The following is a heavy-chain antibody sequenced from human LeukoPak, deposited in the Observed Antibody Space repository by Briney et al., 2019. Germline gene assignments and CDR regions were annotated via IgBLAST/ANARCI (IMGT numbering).Heavy chain of an antibody. V-gene: IGHV3-48*01. CDR1: GFTFTSYS. Sequence: GGSLRLSCAASGFTFTSYSMNWVRQAPGKGLEWVSYIPRSGSNIHYTDSVKGRFTISRDNAKNSLYLQMNSLRAEDTAVYYCVGDKSYAFDIWGQGTTATVSS. J-gene: IGHJ3*02. CDR2: IPRSGSNI. CDR3: VGDKSYAFDI.